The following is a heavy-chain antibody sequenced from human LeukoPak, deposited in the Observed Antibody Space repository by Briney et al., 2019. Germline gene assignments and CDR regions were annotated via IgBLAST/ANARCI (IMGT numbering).Heavy chain of an antibody. V-gene: IGHV1-46*01. CDR2: INPSGGST. CDR3: ARDNSVEDTAWWFDP. Sequence: ASVKVSCKASGGTFSSYAISWVRQAPGQGLEWMGIINPSGGSTSYAQKFQGRVTMTRDMSTSTDYMELNSLRSEDTAVYYCARDNSVEDTAWWFDPWGQGTLVTVSS. CDR1: GGTFSSYA. J-gene: IGHJ5*02. D-gene: IGHD4-23*01.